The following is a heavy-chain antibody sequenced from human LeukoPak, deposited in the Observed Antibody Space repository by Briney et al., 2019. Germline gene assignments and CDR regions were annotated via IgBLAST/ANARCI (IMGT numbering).Heavy chain of an antibody. CDR1: GGSFSGYY. D-gene: IGHD3-16*01. Sequence: SETLSLTCAAYGGSFSGYYWSWIRQPPGKGLEWIGEINHSGSTNYNPSLKSRVTISVDTSKNRFSLKLCSVTAADTAVYYCARAMITFGGVNFDYWGQGTLVTVSS. CDR3: ARAMITFGGVNFDY. CDR2: INHSGST. V-gene: IGHV4-34*01. J-gene: IGHJ4*02.